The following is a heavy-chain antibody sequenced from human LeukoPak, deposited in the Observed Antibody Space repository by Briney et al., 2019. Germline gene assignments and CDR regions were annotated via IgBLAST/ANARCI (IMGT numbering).Heavy chain of an antibody. J-gene: IGHJ4*02. Sequence: GGSLRLSCAASGFTFRSYAMHWVRQAPGKGLEWVAVISDDGTKKYYADSVRGRFTISRDNSKNLVYLQMRCLRAEDTAVYYCASRSLGRSPDYWGQGTPVTVSS. CDR2: ISDDGTKK. D-gene: IGHD1-26*01. CDR3: ASRSLGRSPDY. V-gene: IGHV3-30-3*01. CDR1: GFTFRSYA.